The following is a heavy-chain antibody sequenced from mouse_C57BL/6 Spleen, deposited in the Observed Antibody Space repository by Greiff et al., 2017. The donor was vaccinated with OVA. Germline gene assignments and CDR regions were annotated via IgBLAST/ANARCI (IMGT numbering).Heavy chain of an antibody. CDR3: ARAASSYWYFDV. CDR1: GYTFTSYW. CDR2: IDPSDSYT. Sequence: QVQLKQPGAELVRPGTSVKLSCKASGYTFTSYWMHWVKQRPGQGLEWIGVIDPSDSYTNYNQKFKGKATLTVDTSSSTAYMQLSSLTSEDSAVYYCARAASSYWYFDVWGTGTTVTVSS. J-gene: IGHJ1*03. V-gene: IGHV1-59*01. D-gene: IGHD1-1*01.